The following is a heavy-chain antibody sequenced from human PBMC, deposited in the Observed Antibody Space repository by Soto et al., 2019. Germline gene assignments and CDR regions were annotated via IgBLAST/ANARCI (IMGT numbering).Heavy chain of an antibody. V-gene: IGHV3-48*01. CDR3: ATYYGSWSFFPDHYYYGMDV. D-gene: IGHD3-10*01. CDR1: GFTFSNYR. J-gene: IGHJ6*02. CDR2: ISSDSSTI. Sequence: EVQLVESGGGLVQPGGSLRLSCAASGFTFSNYRMHWVRQAPGKGLEWVSYISSDSSTISYADSVKGRFTISRDNAKNALYLLMNSLRAEDTAVYYCATYYGSWSFFPDHYYYGMDVWGQGTTVTVSS.